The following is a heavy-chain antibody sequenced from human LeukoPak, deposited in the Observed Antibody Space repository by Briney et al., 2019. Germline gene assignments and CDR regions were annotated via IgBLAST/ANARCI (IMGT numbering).Heavy chain of an antibody. V-gene: IGHV3-74*01. CDR3: ARDMAVAATFDY. Sequence: GGSLRLSCAASGFTFSSYWMHWVRQAPGKGLVWVSRINSVGSSANSADSVKGQFTVSRDNAKSTLFLQMNSLRAEDTAVYYCARDMAVAATFDYWGQGVLVTVSS. CDR2: INSVGSSA. D-gene: IGHD6-19*01. J-gene: IGHJ4*02. CDR1: GFTFSSYW.